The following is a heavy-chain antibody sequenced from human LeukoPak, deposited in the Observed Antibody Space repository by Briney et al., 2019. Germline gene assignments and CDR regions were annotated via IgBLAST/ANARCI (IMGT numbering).Heavy chain of an antibody. CDR3: ARHYDILTGYPFDY. CDR2: IYYSGST. V-gene: IGHV4-39*01. J-gene: IGHJ4*02. Sequence: PSETLSLTCTVSGGSISSSSYYWGWIRQPPGKGLEWIGSIYYSGSTYYNPSLKSRVTISVDTSKNQFSLKLSSVTAADTAVYYCARHYDILTGYPFDYWGQGTLVTVSS. CDR1: GGSISSSSYY. D-gene: IGHD3-9*01.